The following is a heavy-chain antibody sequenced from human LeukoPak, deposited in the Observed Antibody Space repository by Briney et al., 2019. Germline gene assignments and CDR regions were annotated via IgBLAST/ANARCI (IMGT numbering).Heavy chain of an antibody. CDR1: GYTFTGYY. V-gene: IGHV1-2*02. CDR2: INPNSGGT. D-gene: IGHD2-2*01. Sequence: RASVKVSCKASGYTFTGYYMHWVRQAPGQGLEWMGWINPNSGGTNYAQKFQGRVTMTRDTSISTAYMELSRLRSDDTAVYYCARVRFPAAMFVGYWGQGTLVTVSS. J-gene: IGHJ4*02. CDR3: ARVRFPAAMFVGY.